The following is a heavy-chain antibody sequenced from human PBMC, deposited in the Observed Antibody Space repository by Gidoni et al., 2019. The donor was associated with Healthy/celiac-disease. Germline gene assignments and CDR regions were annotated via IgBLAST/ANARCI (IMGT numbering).Heavy chain of an antibody. D-gene: IGHD3-3*01. CDR3: ARDRGGLRFLEWLSTYGMDV. J-gene: IGHJ6*02. V-gene: IGHV1-2*04. Sequence: QVQLVQSGAEVKKPGASVKVSCKASGYTFTGYYMHWVRQAPGQGLEWMGWINPNSGGTNYAQKFQGWVTMTRDTSISTAYMELSRLRSDDTAVYYCARDRGGLRFLEWLSTYGMDVWGQGTTVTVSS. CDR2: INPNSGGT. CDR1: GYTFTGYY.